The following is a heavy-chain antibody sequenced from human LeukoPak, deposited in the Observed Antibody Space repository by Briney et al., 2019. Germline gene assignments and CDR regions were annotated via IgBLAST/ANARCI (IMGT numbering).Heavy chain of an antibody. V-gene: IGHV2-70*11. CDR2: IDWDDDK. J-gene: IGHJ4*02. Sequence: ESGPTLVNPTQTLTLTCTFSGFSLSTSGMCVSWIRQPPGKALEWLARIDWDDDKYYNTSLKTRLTISKATSKNRVVLTMTNMDPVDTATYYCARMISSTSSLDYWGQGTLVTVSS. D-gene: IGHD6-6*01. CDR1: GFSLSTSGMC. CDR3: ARMISSTSSLDY.